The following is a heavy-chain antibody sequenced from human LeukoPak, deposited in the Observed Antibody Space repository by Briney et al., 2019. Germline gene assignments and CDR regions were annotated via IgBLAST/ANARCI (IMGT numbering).Heavy chain of an antibody. V-gene: IGHV3-7*01. J-gene: IGHJ4*02. Sequence: PGGSLRLSCAASGFTFSSYWMTWVRQAPGKGLEWVAYINTDGSNKKYVDSVEGRFSISRDNAKNSLFLQMDSLRAEDTAVYYCAKDAQRGFDYSNSLAYWGQGTRVTVSA. D-gene: IGHD4-11*01. CDR1: GFTFSSYW. CDR3: AKDAQRGFDYSNSLAY. CDR2: INTDGSNK.